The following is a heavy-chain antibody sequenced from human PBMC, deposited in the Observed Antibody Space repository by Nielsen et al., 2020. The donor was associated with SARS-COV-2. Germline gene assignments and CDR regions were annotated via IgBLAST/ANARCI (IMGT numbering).Heavy chain of an antibody. CDR2: ISYDGSNK. J-gene: IGHJ4*02. CDR1: GFTFSSYA. D-gene: IGHD6-13*01. V-gene: IGHV3-30-3*01. Sequence: GESLKISCAASGFTFSSYAMHWVRQAPGKGLEWVAVISYDGSNKYYADSVKGRFTISRDNSKNTLYLQMNSLRAEDTAVYYCAREFSIAAAGNLDGGIDYWGQGTLVTVSS. CDR3: AREFSIAAAGNLDGGIDY.